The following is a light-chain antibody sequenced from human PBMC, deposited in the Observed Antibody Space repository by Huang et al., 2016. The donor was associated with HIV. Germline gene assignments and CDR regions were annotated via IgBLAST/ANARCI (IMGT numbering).Light chain of an antibody. V-gene: IGKV1-39*01. Sequence: DIQMTQSPSSLSASVGDRVIITCRASQSISSYLNWYQQQPGKAPNLLIDAASSLQSGVTSRFSGSGSGTEFTLTIRSLQPEDFATYYCQQSYSNTFTFGAGTKVDVK. CDR1: QSISSY. CDR3: QQSYSNTFT. CDR2: AAS. J-gene: IGKJ3*01.